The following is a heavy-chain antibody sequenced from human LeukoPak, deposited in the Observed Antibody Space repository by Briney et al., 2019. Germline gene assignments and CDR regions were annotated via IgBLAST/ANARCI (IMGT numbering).Heavy chain of an antibody. CDR1: GYTFTGHY. J-gene: IGHJ4*02. Sequence: GASVKVSCKASGYTFTGHYMHRVRQAPGQGLEWIGWINPNSGGTNYAQKFQGRVTMTRDTSISTAYMELSRLRSDDTAVYYCARGPYCTNGVCSRSFDYWGQGTLVTVSS. D-gene: IGHD2-8*01. CDR3: ARGPYCTNGVCSRSFDY. V-gene: IGHV1-2*02. CDR2: INPNSGGT.